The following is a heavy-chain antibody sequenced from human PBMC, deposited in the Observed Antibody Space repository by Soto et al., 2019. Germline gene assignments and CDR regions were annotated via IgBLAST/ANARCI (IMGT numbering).Heavy chain of an antibody. CDR1: GGTFSSYA. J-gene: IGHJ4*02. CDR3: ARNGGCSYHKGPFDY. D-gene: IGHD5-18*01. V-gene: IGHV1-69*01. Sequence: QVQLVQSGAEVKKPGSSVKVSCKASGGTFSSYAISWVRQAPGQGLEWMGGIIPILGTANYAQKFQGRVTITADESTCTAYMELSSLRSEDTAVYYCARNGGCSYHKGPFDYWGQGTLVTVSS. CDR2: IIPILGTA.